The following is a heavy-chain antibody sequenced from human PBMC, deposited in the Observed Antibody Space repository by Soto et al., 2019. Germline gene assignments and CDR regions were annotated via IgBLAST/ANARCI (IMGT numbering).Heavy chain of an antibody. V-gene: IGHV4-39*01. CDR1: GVSIRSTSYY. J-gene: IGHJ4*02. Sequence: QLQLQESGPGLVKPSETLSLICNVSGVSIRSTSYYWTWIRQPPGKGLEWIWTIYFSGSTFYNPSLKSLVSISVDTSKNQFSLNLTSVTDGDTAVYYCARHGSYWGQGTLVTVSS. CDR2: IYFSGST. CDR3: ARHGSY.